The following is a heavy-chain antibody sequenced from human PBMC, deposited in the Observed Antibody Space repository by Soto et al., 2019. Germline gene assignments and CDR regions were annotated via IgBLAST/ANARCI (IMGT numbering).Heavy chain of an antibody. J-gene: IGHJ4*02. V-gene: IGHV3-11*01. CDR3: ARAARGSKIPHLDY. Sequence: AGGSLRLSCAASGFTFSDYYMSWIRQAPGKGLEWVSYISSSGSTIYYADSVKGRFTISRDNAKNSLYLQMNSLRAEDTAVYYCARAARGSKIPHLDYWGQGTLVTVSS. CDR2: ISSSGSTI. D-gene: IGHD6-25*01. CDR1: GFTFSDYY.